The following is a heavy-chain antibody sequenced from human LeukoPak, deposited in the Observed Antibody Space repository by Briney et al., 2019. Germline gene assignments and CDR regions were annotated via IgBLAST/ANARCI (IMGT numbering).Heavy chain of an antibody. CDR1: GFTFSSYA. J-gene: IGHJ4*02. Sequence: GGPLRLSCAASGFTFSSYAMSWVRQAPGKGLEWVSAISGSGGSTYYADSVKGRFTISRDNSKNTLYLQMNSLRAEDTAVYYCAKGIQLWSYYFDYWGQGTLVTVSS. V-gene: IGHV3-23*01. CDR2: ISGSGGST. D-gene: IGHD5-18*01. CDR3: AKGIQLWSYYFDY.